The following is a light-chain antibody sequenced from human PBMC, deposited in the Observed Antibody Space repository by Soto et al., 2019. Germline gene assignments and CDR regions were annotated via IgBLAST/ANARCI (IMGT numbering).Light chain of an antibody. J-gene: IGKJ1*01. CDR3: QQYGSSLRT. CDR1: QSVSSSY. V-gene: IGKV3-20*01. Sequence: DIVLTQSPGTLSLSPWERATLSCRASQSVSSSYLAWYQQKPGQAPRLLIYGASSRATGIPDRFSGSGSGTDFTLTISRLEPEDFAVYYCQQYGSSLRTFGQGTKVDIK. CDR2: GAS.